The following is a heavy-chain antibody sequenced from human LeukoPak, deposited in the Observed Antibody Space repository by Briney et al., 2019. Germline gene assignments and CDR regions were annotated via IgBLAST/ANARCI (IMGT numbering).Heavy chain of an antibody. CDR1: GFTFSNAW. V-gene: IGHV3-15*01. Sequence: PGGSLRLSCAASGFTFSNAWMSWVRQAPGKGLEWVGRIKSKTDGGTTDYAAPVKGRFTISRDDSKNTLYLQMNSLKTEDTAVYYCTHEGYEYYDFWSGSSYYYYMDVWGKGTTVTVSS. D-gene: IGHD3-3*01. CDR2: IKSKTDGGTT. J-gene: IGHJ6*03. CDR3: THEGYEYYDFWSGSSYYYYMDV.